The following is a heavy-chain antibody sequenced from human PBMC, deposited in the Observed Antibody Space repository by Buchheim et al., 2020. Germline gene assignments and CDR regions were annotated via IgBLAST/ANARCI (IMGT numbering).Heavy chain of an antibody. V-gene: IGHV3-30*04. Sequence: QVQLVESGGGVVQPGRSLRLSCAASGFTFSSYAMHWVRQAPGKGLEWVAVISYDGSNKYYADSVKGRFTISRDNSKTTLYLQMNSLRAEDTAVYYCAREMYYDFWSGYYYSPFDYWGQGTL. CDR1: GFTFSSYA. D-gene: IGHD3-3*01. CDR3: AREMYYDFWSGYYYSPFDY. J-gene: IGHJ4*02. CDR2: ISYDGSNK.